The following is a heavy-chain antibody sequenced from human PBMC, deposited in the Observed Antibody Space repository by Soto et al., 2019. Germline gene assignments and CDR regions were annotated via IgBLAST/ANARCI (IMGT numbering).Heavy chain of an antibody. J-gene: IGHJ4*02. CDR2: INHGGST. CDR3: AKAAYTSAWEERSFDY. CDR1: GGSFTGYY. V-gene: IGHV4-34*10. Sequence: SETLSLTCAVHGGSFTGYYWSWIRQPPGKGLEWVGEINHGGSTNYNPSLKGRFTMSRDNAKNTLYLQMNSLRAEDTALYYCAKAAYTSAWEERSFDYWGQGTLVTVSS. D-gene: IGHD6-19*01.